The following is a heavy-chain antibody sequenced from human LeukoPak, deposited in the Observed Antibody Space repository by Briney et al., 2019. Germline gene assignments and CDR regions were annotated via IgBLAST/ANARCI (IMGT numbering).Heavy chain of an antibody. V-gene: IGHV4-59*01. J-gene: IGHJ6*03. D-gene: IGHD3-10*01. CDR2: IYYTGST. Sequence: SETLSLTCTVSGGSISSYYWSWIRQPPGKGLEWVGNIYYTGSTNYNPSLKSRVTISVDTSKNQFSLKLRSVTVADTAIYYCARGVGYYHGSGSSYNRYYYMDVWGKGTTVTVSS. CDR3: ARGVGYYHGSGSSYNRYYYMDV. CDR1: GGSISSYY.